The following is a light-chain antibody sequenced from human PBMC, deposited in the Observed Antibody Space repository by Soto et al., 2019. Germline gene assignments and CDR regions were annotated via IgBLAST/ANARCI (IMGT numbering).Light chain of an antibody. Sequence: EIVLTQSPDTVSLSPGETATLSCRASQSVSSNYLAWYQQKPGQAPRLLIYGASSRATGIPDRFSGSGSGTDFTLTISSLEPEECTVFYWQQYDNSITFGQGTRLEI. CDR1: QSVSSNY. CDR3: QQYDNSIT. CDR2: GAS. V-gene: IGKV3-20*01. J-gene: IGKJ5*01.